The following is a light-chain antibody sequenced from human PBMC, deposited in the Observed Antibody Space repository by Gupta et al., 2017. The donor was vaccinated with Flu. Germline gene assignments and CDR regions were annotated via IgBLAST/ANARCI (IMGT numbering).Light chain of an antibody. CDR1: DIRSKN. J-gene: IGLJ3*02. V-gene: IGLV3-9*01. CDR2: GDN. Sequence: SSDLTQPLSVSVALGQTAKITCGGNDIRSKNVHWYQQKPGQAPMVVIYGDNNRTAGIPERFSGSNSGNTATLTISRAQAGDEDDYYCQVWDSDTEVFGGGTKLTVL. CDR3: QVWDSDTEV.